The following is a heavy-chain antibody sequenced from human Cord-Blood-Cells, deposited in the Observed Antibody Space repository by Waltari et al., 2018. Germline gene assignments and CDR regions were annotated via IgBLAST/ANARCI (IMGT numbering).Heavy chain of an antibody. CDR3: ARGGDYSNAFDI. CDR1: GFNFSSSW. CDR2: INSDGSST. J-gene: IGHJ3*02. D-gene: IGHD4-4*01. V-gene: IGHV3-74*01. Sequence: EVQLVESGGGLVQPGGSLRPSCAAPGFNFSSSWVHWVRQAPGKGRVWVSRINSDGSSTSYADSVKGRFTISRDNAKNTLYLQMNSLRAEDTAVYYCARGGDYSNAFDIWGQGTMVTVSS.